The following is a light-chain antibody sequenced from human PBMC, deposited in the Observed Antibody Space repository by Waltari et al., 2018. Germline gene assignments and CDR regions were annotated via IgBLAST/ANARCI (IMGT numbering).Light chain of an antibody. Sequence: DIVVTQSPDSLAVSLGERATITCTSSQRLLHTNNKNYLAWYQLRPGQPPKLLIYWASTRESGVPGRFSGSGSGTDFTLTISGLQAEDVAVYYCQQYYSTPNTFGQGTKLEIK. V-gene: IGKV4-1*01. CDR2: WAS. J-gene: IGKJ2*01. CDR1: QRLLHTNNKNY. CDR3: QQYYSTPNT.